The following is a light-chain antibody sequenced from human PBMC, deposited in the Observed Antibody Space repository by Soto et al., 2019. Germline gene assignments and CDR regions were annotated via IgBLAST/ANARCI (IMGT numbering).Light chain of an antibody. CDR1: SSNIGTIT. V-gene: IGLV1-44*01. CDR2: SSN. J-gene: IGLJ1*01. CDR3: AAWDDSLNGFYV. Sequence: QSVLTQPPSASGTPGQRVTISCSGSSSNIGTITVNWYQQLPGTAPKLLIFSSNQRPSGVSDRFSGSKSGTSASLAISGLQSEDEADYYCAAWDDSLNGFYVFGTGTKVTVL.